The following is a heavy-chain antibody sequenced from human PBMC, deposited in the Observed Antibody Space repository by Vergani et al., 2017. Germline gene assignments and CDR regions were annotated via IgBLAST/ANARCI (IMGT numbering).Heavy chain of an antibody. Sequence: QVQLQQWGAGLLKPSETLSLTCAVYGGSFSGYYWSWIRQPPGKGLEWIGEINHSGSTNYNPSLKSRVTISVDTSQTQFSLKLSSVTAADTAVYYCAKADLYCSGGSCYSGPIDYWGQGTLVTVSS. CDR2: INHSGST. J-gene: IGHJ4*02. CDR3: AKADLYCSGGSCYSGPIDY. CDR1: GGSFSGYY. V-gene: IGHV4-34*01. D-gene: IGHD2-15*01.